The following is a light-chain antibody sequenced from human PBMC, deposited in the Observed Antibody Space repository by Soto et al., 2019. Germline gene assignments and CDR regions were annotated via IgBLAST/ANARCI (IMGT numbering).Light chain of an antibody. V-gene: IGKV3-11*01. Sequence: EIVLTQSPATLSLSPGGRATLSCRASQSVSSYLAWYQQKPGQAPRLLIYDASNRATGIPARFSGSGSGTDFTLTISCLEPEDFAVYYCQQRSNWPSITFGQGTRLEIK. CDR3: QQRSNWPSIT. J-gene: IGKJ5*01. CDR2: DAS. CDR1: QSVSSY.